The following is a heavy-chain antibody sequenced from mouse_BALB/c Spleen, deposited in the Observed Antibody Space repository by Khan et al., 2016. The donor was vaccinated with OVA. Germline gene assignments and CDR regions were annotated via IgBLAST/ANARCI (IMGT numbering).Heavy chain of an antibody. J-gene: IGHJ3*01. CDR2: IDPYDSET. CDR1: GYTFTSYW. CDR3: ARNPLAY. Sequence: QVQLQQSGAELVRPGASVKLSCEASGYTFTSYWMNWVKQSPEQGLEWIGRIDPYDSETHYNQNFKDKAILTVDKSSRTAYMQHSSLTSEDSAVYDCARNPLAYWGQGTLVTVSA. V-gene: IGHV1-52*01.